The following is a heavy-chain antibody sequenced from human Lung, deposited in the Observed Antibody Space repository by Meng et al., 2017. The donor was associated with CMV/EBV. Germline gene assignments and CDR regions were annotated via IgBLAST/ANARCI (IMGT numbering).Heavy chain of an antibody. CDR2: ISSSSSSI. V-gene: IGHV3-48*04. CDR3: ARDAGEGIVVVPAAISEY. J-gene: IGHJ4*02. CDR1: GFTFNSYR. D-gene: IGHD2-2*02. Sequence: GGSLRLSCAASGFTFNSYRMNWLRQAPGKGLEWVSYISSSSSSIYYTDSVKGRFTISRDNAKNSLYLEMNSLRVDDTGVYFCARDAGEGIVVVPAAISEYWGQGTXVTVSS.